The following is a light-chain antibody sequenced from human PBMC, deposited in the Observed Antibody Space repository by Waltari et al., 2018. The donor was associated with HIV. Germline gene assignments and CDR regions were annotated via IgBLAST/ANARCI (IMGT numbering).Light chain of an antibody. CDR1: SSDIGAYDF. Sequence: QSALTQPPSASGSLGQSVTISCPGSSSDIGAYDFVSWFQQHPHRAPKLLLYEVTRRPSTVSDRFSGSRSGNTAFLTVAGLQPDDEATYFCSSYGDSLRVLFGGGTNVTVL. J-gene: IGLJ3*02. V-gene: IGLV2-8*01. CDR3: SSYGDSLRVL. CDR2: EVT.